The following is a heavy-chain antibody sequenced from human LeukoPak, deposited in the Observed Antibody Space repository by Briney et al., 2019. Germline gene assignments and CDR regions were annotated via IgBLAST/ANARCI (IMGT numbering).Heavy chain of an antibody. D-gene: IGHD3-22*01. V-gene: IGHV3-30*02. CDR2: IWYDGSNK. Sequence: GGSLRLSCAASGFTFSSYGMHWVRQAPGKGLEWVAVIWYDGSNKYYADSVKGRFTISRDNSKNTLYLQMNSLRAEDTAVYYCAKEKREVNYYDSSGYYPVYWGQGTLVTVSS. CDR1: GFTFSSYG. J-gene: IGHJ4*02. CDR3: AKEKREVNYYDSSGYYPVY.